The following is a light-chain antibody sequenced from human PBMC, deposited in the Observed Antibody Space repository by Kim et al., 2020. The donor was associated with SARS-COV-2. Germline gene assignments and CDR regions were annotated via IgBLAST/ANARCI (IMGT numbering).Light chain of an antibody. J-gene: IGKJ1*01. CDR2: DAS. CDR1: QDINTY. V-gene: IGKV1-33*01. Sequence: DIQLTQSPSSLSASIGDRVTITCQASQDINTYLNWHRQKPGKAPELLIYDASNLETGVPSRFSGSGSGTDFTLTINSLQPEDYATYYCQQYDTLWTFGQGTTVDVK. CDR3: QQYDTLWT.